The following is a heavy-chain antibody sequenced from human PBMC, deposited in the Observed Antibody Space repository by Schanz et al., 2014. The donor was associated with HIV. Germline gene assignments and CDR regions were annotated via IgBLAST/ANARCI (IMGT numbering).Heavy chain of an antibody. CDR3: ARVDPYYYYGMDV. CDR1: GFTFSSYG. D-gene: IGHD3-9*01. CDR2: IWYDGSNK. Sequence: QVQLVESGGGVVQPGRSLRLSCAASGFTFSSYGMHWVRQAPGKGLEWVAVIWYDGSNKYYADSVKGRFTISRDNSKNTLYLQMNSLRAEDTAVYYCARVDPYYYYGMDVWGQGTTVTVSS. J-gene: IGHJ6*02. V-gene: IGHV3-33*01.